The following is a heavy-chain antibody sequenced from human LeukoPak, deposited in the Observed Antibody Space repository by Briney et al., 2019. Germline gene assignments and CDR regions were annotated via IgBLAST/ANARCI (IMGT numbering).Heavy chain of an antibody. V-gene: IGHV3-23*01. J-gene: IGHJ4*02. D-gene: IGHD3-3*01. Sequence: GGSLRLSCAASGITFSSYAMSWVRQAPGKGLEWVSVINASGGSTYYADSVKGRFTIPRDNSKNTLYLEMNSLRAEDTAIYYCAKSDYFDYWGQGTLVTVSS. CDR3: AKSDYFDY. CDR1: GITFSSYA. CDR2: INASGGST.